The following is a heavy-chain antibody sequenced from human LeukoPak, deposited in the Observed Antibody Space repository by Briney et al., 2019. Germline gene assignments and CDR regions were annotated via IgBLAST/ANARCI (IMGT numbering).Heavy chain of an antibody. Sequence: PSETLSLTCTVSGGSISSYYWSWIRQPPGKGLEWIGYIYYSGSTNYNPSLKSRVTISVDTSKNQFSLKLSSVTAADTAVYYCARDRFRAAAGRNYYYMDVWGKGITVTVSS. J-gene: IGHJ6*03. D-gene: IGHD6-13*01. CDR1: GGSISSYY. CDR3: ARDRFRAAAGRNYYYMDV. CDR2: IYYSGST. V-gene: IGHV4-59*01.